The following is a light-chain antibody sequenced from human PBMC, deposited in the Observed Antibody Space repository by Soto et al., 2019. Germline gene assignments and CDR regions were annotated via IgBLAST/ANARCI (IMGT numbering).Light chain of an antibody. Sequence: DIQLTQSPYILSASVGERVTLTCLASQDVSDFLAWYQHPPGKAPNLLIYAGYTLQSGVSSRFSGRGSGTEFTLTISSLQPEDFATYYCLHDYDYPLTFGPGTKVDI. CDR3: LHDYDYPLT. CDR2: AGY. J-gene: IGKJ1*01. CDR1: QDVSDF. V-gene: IGKV1-9*01.